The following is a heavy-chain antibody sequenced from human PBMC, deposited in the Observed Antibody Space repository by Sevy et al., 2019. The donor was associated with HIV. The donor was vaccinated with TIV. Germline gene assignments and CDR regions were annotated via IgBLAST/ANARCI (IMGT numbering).Heavy chain of an antibody. J-gene: IGHJ4*02. CDR3: ATLAGNCNTTHCSSHGYFDN. CDR1: GYTFTRYW. Sequence: GESLKISCQASGYTFTRYWIGWVRQLPGKGLEWMGIIYPGDSHTLYSPSFHGQVTISADKSITTAYLQWNSLTASDTAMFYCATLAGNCNTTHCSSHGYFDNWGQGTLVTVSS. CDR2: IYPGDSHT. V-gene: IGHV5-51*01. D-gene: IGHD2-15*01.